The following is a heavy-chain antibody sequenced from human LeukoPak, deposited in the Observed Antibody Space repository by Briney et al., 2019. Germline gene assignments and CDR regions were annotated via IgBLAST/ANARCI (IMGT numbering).Heavy chain of an antibody. CDR3: ARGEGSYFDY. J-gene: IGHJ4*02. Sequence: KPSQTLSLTCTVSGGSISGGGYYWSWIRQHPGKGLEWIGYIYYSGSTYYNPSLKSRVTISVDRSKNQFSLKLSSVTAADTAVYYCARGEGSYFDYWGQGTLVTVSS. CDR2: IYYSGST. V-gene: IGHV4-31*03. D-gene: IGHD3-10*01. CDR1: GGSISGGGYY.